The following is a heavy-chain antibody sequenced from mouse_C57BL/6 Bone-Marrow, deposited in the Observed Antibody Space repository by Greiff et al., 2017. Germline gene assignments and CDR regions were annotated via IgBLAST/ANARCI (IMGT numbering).Heavy chain of an antibody. J-gene: IGHJ2*01. D-gene: IGHD1-1*01. CDR1: GYTFTSYW. CDR3: ARWGTTVVATRYYFVY. Sequence: VQLQQPGAELVKPGASVKLSCKASGYTFTSYWMHWVKQRPGQGLEWIGMFHPNSGSTNYNEKFKSKATLTVDKSSSTAYMQLSSLTSEDSAVYYCARWGTTVVATRYYFVYWGQGTTLTVSS. V-gene: IGHV1-64*01. CDR2: FHPNSGST.